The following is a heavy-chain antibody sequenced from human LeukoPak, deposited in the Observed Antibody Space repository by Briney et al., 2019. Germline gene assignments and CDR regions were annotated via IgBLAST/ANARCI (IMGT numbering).Heavy chain of an antibody. V-gene: IGHV1-18*01. Sequence: ASVKVSCKASGYTFTSYGISWVRQAPGQGLEWMGWISAYNGNSNYAQKLQGRVTMTTDTSTSTAYMELRSLRSDDTAVYYCARLPSSSSWYHYYYMDVWGKGTTVTVSS. CDR2: ISAYNGNS. CDR3: ARLPSSSSWYHYYYMDV. CDR1: GYTFTSYG. J-gene: IGHJ6*03. D-gene: IGHD6-13*01.